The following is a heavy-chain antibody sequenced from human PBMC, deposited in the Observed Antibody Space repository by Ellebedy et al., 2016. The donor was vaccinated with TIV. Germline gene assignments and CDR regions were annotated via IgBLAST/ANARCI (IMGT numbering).Heavy chain of an antibody. CDR3: ARGWNYDAFDV. D-gene: IGHD1-7*01. J-gene: IGHJ3*01. CDR1: GYTFTNNY. CDR2: ISPSGDTA. V-gene: IGHV1-46*01. Sequence: ASVKVSXXASGYTFTNNYVHWVRQAPGLGLEWMGIISPSGDTATYAQKFQGRVTMTSDTSASTVYMELRSLKFEDTSIYYCARGWNYDAFDVWGQGTMVTVSS.